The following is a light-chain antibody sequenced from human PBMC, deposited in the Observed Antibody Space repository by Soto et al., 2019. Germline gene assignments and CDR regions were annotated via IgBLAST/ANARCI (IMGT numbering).Light chain of an antibody. CDR2: GAS. J-gene: IGKJ1*01. V-gene: IGKV3-11*01. CDR3: QQRSNWLWT. Sequence: EVVLTQSPATLSLSPGERATLSCRASQSVSSNLAWYQQKPGQAPRPVIYGASTRATGIPARFSGSGSGTDFTLTISSLEPEDFAVYYCQQRSNWLWTFGQGTKVDIK. CDR1: QSVSSN.